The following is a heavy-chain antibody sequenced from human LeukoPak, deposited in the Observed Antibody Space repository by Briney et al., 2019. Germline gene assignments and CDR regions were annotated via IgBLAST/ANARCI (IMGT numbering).Heavy chain of an antibody. Sequence: PGRSLTLSCAASGFTFSNYGMHWVRQAPGKGLEWVAVIWYDGSNKYYADSVKGRFTISRDNSKNTLYVQMNSLRVEDTAVYYCARGGNYYGSGSPDYWGQGTLVTVSS. D-gene: IGHD3-10*01. V-gene: IGHV3-33*01. CDR1: GFTFSNYG. J-gene: IGHJ4*02. CDR2: IWYDGSNK. CDR3: ARGGNYYGSGSPDY.